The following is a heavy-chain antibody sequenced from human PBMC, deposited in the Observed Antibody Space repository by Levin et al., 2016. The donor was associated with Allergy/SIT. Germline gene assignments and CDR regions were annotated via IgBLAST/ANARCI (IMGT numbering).Heavy chain of an antibody. Sequence: GGSLRLSCAASGFTFSSYAMSWVRQAPGKGLEWVSAISGSGGSTYYADSVKGRFTISRDNSKNTLYLQMNSLRAEDTAVYYCANERVKLPRSGSYGAFRYWGQGTLVTVSS. CDR2: ISGSGGST. J-gene: IGHJ4*02. V-gene: IGHV3-23*01. D-gene: IGHD1-26*01. CDR1: GFTFSSYA. CDR3: ANERVKLPRSGSYGAFRY.